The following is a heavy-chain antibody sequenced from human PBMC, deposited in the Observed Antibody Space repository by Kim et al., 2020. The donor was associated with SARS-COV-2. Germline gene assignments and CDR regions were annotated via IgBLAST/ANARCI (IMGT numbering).Heavy chain of an antibody. V-gene: IGHV4-30-4*01. D-gene: IGHD4-17*01. CDR2: IYYSGST. J-gene: IGHJ3*02. Sequence: SETLSLTCTVSGGSISSGDYYWSWIRQPPGKGLEWIGYIYYSGSTYYNPSLKSRVTISVDTSKNQFSLKLSSVTAADTAVYYCARGRSVTPPIDAFDIWGQGTMVTVSS. CDR3: ARGRSVTPPIDAFDI. CDR1: GGSISSGDYY.